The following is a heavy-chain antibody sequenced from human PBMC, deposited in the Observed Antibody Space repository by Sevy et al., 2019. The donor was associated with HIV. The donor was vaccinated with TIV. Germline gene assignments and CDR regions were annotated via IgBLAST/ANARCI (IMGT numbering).Heavy chain of an antibody. CDR3: ARDKGVSAAGSHYYYYYGMDV. D-gene: IGHD6-13*01. CDR1: GYTFTSYG. V-gene: IGHV1-18*01. Sequence: ASVKVSCNASGYTFTSYGISCVRQAPGQGLEWMGWISAYNGNTNYAQKLQGRVTMTTDTSTSTAYMELRSLRSDDTAVYYCARDKGVSAAGSHYYYYYGMDVWGQGTTVTVSS. J-gene: IGHJ6*02. CDR2: ISAYNGNT.